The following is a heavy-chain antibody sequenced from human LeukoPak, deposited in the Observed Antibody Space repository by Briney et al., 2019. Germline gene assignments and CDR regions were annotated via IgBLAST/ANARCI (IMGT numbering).Heavy chain of an antibody. CDR2: IYTSGST. Sequence: SETLSLTCTVSGGSISSYYWSWIRQPPGKGLERIGYIYTSGSTNYNPSLKSRVTISVDTSKNQFSLKLSSVTAADTAVYYCARHAPGYSNINWFDPWGQGTLVTVSS. V-gene: IGHV4-4*09. D-gene: IGHD5-18*01. J-gene: IGHJ5*02. CDR3: ARHAPGYSNINWFDP. CDR1: GGSISSYY.